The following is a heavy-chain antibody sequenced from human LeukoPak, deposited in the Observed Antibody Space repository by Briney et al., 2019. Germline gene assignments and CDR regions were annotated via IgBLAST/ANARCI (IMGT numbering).Heavy chain of an antibody. CDR1: GFIFNNYA. V-gene: IGHV3-9*01. D-gene: IGHD6-19*01. CDR2: ISWNSGTI. Sequence: PGGSLRLSCAGSGFIFNNYAMHWVRQPPGKGLEWVSGISWNSGTIDYADSVRGRFTISRDNAKNSLYLQKDSLRVEDTAFYYCAKDNRRHYTSGPNPDSLHWGQGALVPVSS. J-gene: IGHJ4*02. CDR3: AKDNRRHYTSGPNPDSLH.